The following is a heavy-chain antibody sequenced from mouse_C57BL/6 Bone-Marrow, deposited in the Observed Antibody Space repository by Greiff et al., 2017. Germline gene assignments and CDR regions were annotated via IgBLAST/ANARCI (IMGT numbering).Heavy chain of an antibody. CDR1: GYTFTGYR. J-gene: IGHJ3*01. CDR3: ARPPWFAY. CDR2: ICPGSGST. V-gene: IGHV1-9*01. Sequence: VQLQQSGAELMKPGASVKLSCKASGYTFTGYRIEWVKQRPGHGLEWIGVICPGSGSTYYNEKFKGKATFTAEKSYNTAYMQLSSLTTEDSAIYYCARPPWFAYWGQGTLVTVSA.